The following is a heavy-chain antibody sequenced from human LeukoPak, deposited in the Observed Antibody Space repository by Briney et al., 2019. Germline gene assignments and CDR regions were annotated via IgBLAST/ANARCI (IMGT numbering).Heavy chain of an antibody. V-gene: IGHV3-23*01. D-gene: IGHD3-16*01. CDR3: ARGGGLDV. CDR2: ISNNGGYT. J-gene: IGHJ6*02. CDR1: GFTFSSFA. Sequence: GGSLRLSCEASGFTFSSFAMSWVRQAPGKGLGWVSAISNNGGYTYYADSVQGRFTISRDNAKNSLYLQMSNLRAEDTAVYFCARGGGLDVWGQGATVTVSS.